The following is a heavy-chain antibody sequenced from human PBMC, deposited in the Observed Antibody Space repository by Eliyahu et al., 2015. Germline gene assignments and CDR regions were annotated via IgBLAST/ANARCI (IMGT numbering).Heavy chain of an antibody. D-gene: IGHD3-10*01. J-gene: IGHJ4*02. CDR1: GYTFSXXD. V-gene: IGHV1-8*01. CDR3: ARVGGSGTYSGFDF. CDR2: MTPNSGNT. Sequence: QVQLVQSGAEVKKPGASVKVXCXASGYTFSXXDINWXRXATGXGLEWMGWMTPNSGNTGYAQNFQGRVTMTRDTSTSTAYMELSGLRSEDTAVYYCARVGGSGTYSGFDFWGQGTLVTVSS.